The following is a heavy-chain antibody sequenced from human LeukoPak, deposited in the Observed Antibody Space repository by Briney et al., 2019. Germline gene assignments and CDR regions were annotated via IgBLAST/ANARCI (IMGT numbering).Heavy chain of an antibody. CDR1: GFAFRSYG. CDR3: FREGGD. Sequence: GGSLRLSCAASGFAFRSYGMDWVRQAPGKGLEWVSTISGRGDSTYYADSVKGRFTISRDNGKNTLYLQMNSLRVEDTAIYYCFREGGDWGQGTLVTVSS. CDR2: ISGRGDST. J-gene: IGHJ4*02. V-gene: IGHV3-23*01. D-gene: IGHD3-10*01.